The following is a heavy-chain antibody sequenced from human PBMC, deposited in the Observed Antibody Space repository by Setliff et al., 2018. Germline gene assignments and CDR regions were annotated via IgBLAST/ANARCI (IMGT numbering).Heavy chain of an antibody. V-gene: IGHV4-34*01. Sequence: SETLSLTCTVSGGSISSYYWSWIRQPAGKGLEWIGEIIHSGSTNYKPSLKSQLAISRDTSKNQLSLNLSSVTAADTAVYYCARGRYYGSGSYSLWGQGTLVTVSS. CDR2: IIHSGST. CDR1: GGSISSYY. J-gene: IGHJ4*02. CDR3: ARGRYYGSGSYSL. D-gene: IGHD3-10*01.